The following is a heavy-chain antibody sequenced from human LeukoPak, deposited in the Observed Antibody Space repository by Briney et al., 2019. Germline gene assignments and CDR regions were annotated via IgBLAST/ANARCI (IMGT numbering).Heavy chain of an antibody. Sequence: PSETLSLTCTVSGGSISSYYWSWIRQPPGKGLEWIGYIYYSGSTNYNPSLKSRVTLSVDTSKNQFSLKLSSVTAADTAVYYCASYGDYYFDYWGQGTLVTVSS. V-gene: IGHV4-59*01. J-gene: IGHJ4*02. CDR2: IYYSGST. CDR1: GGSISSYY. CDR3: ASYGDYYFDY. D-gene: IGHD4-17*01.